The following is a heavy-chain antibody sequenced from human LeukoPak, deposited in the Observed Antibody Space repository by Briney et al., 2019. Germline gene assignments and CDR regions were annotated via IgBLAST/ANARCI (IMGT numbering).Heavy chain of an antibody. V-gene: IGHV5-51*01. J-gene: IGHJ4*02. Sequence: GEPLQISCQGSGYRFTSSWIGWVRRMPGKGLEGMGIIYPGDSDTRYSPSFQGQVTISAQKTISTAYLQWSSLKASDTAMYYCARTKKGIAEPLDYWGQGTLVTVSS. CDR3: ARTKKGIAEPLDY. CDR2: IYPGDSDT. D-gene: IGHD6-13*01. CDR1: GYRFTSSW.